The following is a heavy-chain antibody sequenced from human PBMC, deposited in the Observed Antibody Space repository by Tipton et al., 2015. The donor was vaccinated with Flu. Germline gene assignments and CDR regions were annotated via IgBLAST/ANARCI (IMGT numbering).Heavy chain of an antibody. D-gene: IGHD3-16*01. V-gene: IGHV3-30*04. CDR3: ATDLALGGSRSGALDY. CDR2: ISYEGSNE. J-gene: IGHJ4*02. CDR1: GFTFSSYA. Sequence: RSLRLSCVASGFTFSSYALHWVRQAPGKGLEWVAVISYEGSNEYYADSVKGRFTISRDDPKNTLFLQLNSLRADDTAVYYCATDLALGGSRSGALDYWGQGTLVSVSS.